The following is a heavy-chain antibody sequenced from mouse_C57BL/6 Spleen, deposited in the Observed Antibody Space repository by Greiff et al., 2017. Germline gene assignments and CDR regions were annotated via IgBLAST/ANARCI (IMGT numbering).Heavy chain of an antibody. CDR1: GYTFTDYN. J-gene: IGHJ2*01. CDR3: ARGGYFSSFDY. D-gene: IGHD2-5*01. CDR2: INPNNGGT. Sequence: VQLQQSGPELVKPGASVKMSCKASGYTFTDYNMHWVKQSHGKSLEWIGYINPNNGGTSYNQKFKGKATLTVNTSYSTAYMELRSLTSEDSEVYDCARGGYFSSFDYWGQGTTLTVSS. V-gene: IGHV1-22*01.